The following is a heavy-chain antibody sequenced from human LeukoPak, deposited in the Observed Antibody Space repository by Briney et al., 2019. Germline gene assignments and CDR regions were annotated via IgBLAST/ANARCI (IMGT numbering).Heavy chain of an antibody. J-gene: IGHJ5*02. D-gene: IGHD1-1*01. CDR1: SYSISSGYY. CDR2: IFQRGYS. CDR3: AGDKETTGNGRPNWFDP. Sequence: SETLSLTCAVSSYSISSGYYWGWIRQPPGKGLQWIGSIFQRGYSYYNPSLKSRVTISVDTSRNQFSLKLSSVTAADTAVYYCAGDKETTGNGRPNWFDPWGQGTLVTVSP. V-gene: IGHV4-38-2*01.